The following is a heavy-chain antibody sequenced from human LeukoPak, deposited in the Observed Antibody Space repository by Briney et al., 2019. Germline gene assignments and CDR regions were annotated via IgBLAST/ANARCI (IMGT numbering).Heavy chain of an antibody. CDR3: ARERTTDGYIMAY. V-gene: IGHV3-53*01. Sequence: GGSLRLSCAASGFTVSSYYMSWVRQAPGKGLEWVSIIYRDGRTFYVDSVKGRFTVSRDSSKNTLFLQMNNLRAEDTALYYCARERTTDGYIMAYWGQGTLVTVSS. CDR2: IYRDGRT. D-gene: IGHD3-22*01. CDR1: GFTVSSYY. J-gene: IGHJ4*02.